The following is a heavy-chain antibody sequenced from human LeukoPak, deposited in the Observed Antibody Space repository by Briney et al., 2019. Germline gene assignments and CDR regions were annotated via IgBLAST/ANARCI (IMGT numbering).Heavy chain of an antibody. J-gene: IGHJ4*02. CDR3: ARHSSSWYGLVFYYFDY. V-gene: IGHV4-59*01. CDR2: IYYSGST. Sequence: PSETLSLTCTVSGGSISSYYWSWIRQPPGKGLEWIGYIYYSGSTNYNPSLKSRVTISVDTSKNQFSLKLSSVTAADTAVYYCARHSSSWYGLVFYYFDYWGQGTLVTVSS. D-gene: IGHD6-13*01. CDR1: GGSISSYY.